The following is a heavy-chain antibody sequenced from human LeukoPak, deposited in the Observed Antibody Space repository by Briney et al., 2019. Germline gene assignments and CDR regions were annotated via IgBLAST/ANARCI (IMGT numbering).Heavy chain of an antibody. CDR1: GYSFNSYW. V-gene: IGHV5-51*01. Sequence: GESPKISCQGSGYSFNSYWIGWVRQMPGKGLEWMGVIYPGDSDTRYSPSFEGQVTISADKSRSTAYLQWNSLKASDTAMYFCAKPHLSGYCSGGACPDGSDVWGQGTMVTVSS. D-gene: IGHD2-15*01. CDR2: IYPGDSDT. J-gene: IGHJ3*01. CDR3: AKPHLSGYCSGGACPDGSDV.